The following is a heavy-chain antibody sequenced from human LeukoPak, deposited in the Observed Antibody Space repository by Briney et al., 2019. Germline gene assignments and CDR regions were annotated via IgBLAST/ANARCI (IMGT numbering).Heavy chain of an antibody. Sequence: GGSLRLSCAASGFTFSSYGMHWVRQAPGKGLEWVAVISYDGSNKYYADSVKGRFTISRDNAKKSLCLQMNSLRAEDTALYYCARGPGDFDASDIWGQGTMVTVSS. CDR3: ARGPGDFDASDI. J-gene: IGHJ3*02. CDR1: GFTFSSYG. V-gene: IGHV3-30*03. D-gene: IGHD1-14*01. CDR2: ISYDGSNK.